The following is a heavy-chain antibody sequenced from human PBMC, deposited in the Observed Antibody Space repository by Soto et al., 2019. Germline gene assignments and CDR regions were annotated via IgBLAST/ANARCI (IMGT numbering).Heavy chain of an antibody. V-gene: IGHV3-15*01. J-gene: IGHJ6*02. CDR1: GFTFSNAW. Sequence: PGGSLRLSCAASGFTFSNAWMSWVRQAPGKGLEWVGRIKSKTDGGTTDYAAPVKGRFTISRDDSKNTLYLQMNSLKTEDTAVYYCTTESSGYYRLLYYYYGMDVWGQGTTVTVSS. D-gene: IGHD3-22*01. CDR3: TTESSGYYRLLYYYYGMDV. CDR2: IKSKTDGGTT.